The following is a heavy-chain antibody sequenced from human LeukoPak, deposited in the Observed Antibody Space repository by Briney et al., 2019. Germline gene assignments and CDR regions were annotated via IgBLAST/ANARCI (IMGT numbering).Heavy chain of an antibody. CDR1: GFTFSSYW. CDR2: INPDDGST. CDR3: LTIVETDLDAFDI. V-gene: IGHV3-74*01. J-gene: IGHJ3*02. Sequence: GGSLRLSCAASGFTFSSYWMHWVRQAPGKELVWVSRINPDDGSTSYADSVKGRFTISRDNAKSTLYLQMNSLRAEDTAVYYCLTIVETDLDAFDIWGQGTKVTVSS. D-gene: IGHD2-21*01.